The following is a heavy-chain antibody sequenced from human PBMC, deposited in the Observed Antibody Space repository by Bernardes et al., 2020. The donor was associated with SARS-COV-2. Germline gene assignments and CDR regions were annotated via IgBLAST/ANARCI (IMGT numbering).Heavy chain of an antibody. D-gene: IGHD3-3*01. J-gene: IGHJ4*02. CDR1: GGSISSYY. Sequence: SETLSLTCTVSGGSISSYYWSWIRQPPGKGLEWIGYIYYSGSTNYNPSLKSRVTISVDTSKNQFSLKLSSVTAADTAVYYCARLLPATYYDFWSGYSYYFDYWGQGTLVTVSS. CDR2: IYYSGST. CDR3: ARLLPATYYDFWSGYSYYFDY. V-gene: IGHV4-59*01.